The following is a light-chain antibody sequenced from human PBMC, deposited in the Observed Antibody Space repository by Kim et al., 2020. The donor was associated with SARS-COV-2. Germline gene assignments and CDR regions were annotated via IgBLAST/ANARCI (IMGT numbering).Light chain of an antibody. Sequence: DRVTITCRASPSIDTWLAWYQQKPGKAPKLLIYDASSLESGVPSRFSGSGSAAEFTLTITSLQPDDFATYFCQQYKTYPWTFGQGTKVDI. V-gene: IGKV1-5*01. CDR1: PSIDTW. CDR2: DAS. J-gene: IGKJ1*01. CDR3: QQYKTYPWT.